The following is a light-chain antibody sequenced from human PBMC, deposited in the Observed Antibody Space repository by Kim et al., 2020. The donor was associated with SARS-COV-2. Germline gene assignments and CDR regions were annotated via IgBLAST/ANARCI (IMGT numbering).Light chain of an antibody. V-gene: IGLV6-57*03. CDR1: GGSIASNY. J-gene: IGLJ3*02. CDR3: QSYDSSNHWV. Sequence: KTETIAGTRSGGSIASNYVQWYQQRPGSAPTTVIYEDNQRPSGVPDRFSGSIDSSSNSASLTISGLKTEDEADYYCQSYDSSNHWVFGGGTQLTVL. CDR2: EDN.